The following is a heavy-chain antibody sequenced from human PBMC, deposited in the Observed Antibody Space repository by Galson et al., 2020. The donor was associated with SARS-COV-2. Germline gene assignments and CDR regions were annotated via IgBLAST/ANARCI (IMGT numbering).Heavy chain of an antibody. Sequence: SGPTLVKPTQTLTLTCTSSGFSLSTSGMCVAWIRQPPGKALEWLARIDWDDDKYYRTSLKTRLTISKDTSKDQVVLTMTNMDPVDTATYYCARFRQGDGYNFLDYWVQGIHVTDSS. D-gene: IGHD5-12*01. J-gene: IGHJ4*02. V-gene: IGHV2-70*11. CDR1: GFSLSTSGMC. CDR2: IDWDDDK. CDR3: ARFRQGDGYNFLDY.